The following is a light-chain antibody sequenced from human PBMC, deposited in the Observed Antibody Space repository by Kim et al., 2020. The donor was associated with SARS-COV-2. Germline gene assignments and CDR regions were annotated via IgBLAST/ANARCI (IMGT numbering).Light chain of an antibody. J-gene: IGLJ3*02. Sequence: GQAITTSCTGTSSDIGGYNYVSWYQQHPGKAPTLMIYDVSDRPSGVSNRFSGSKSGNTASLTISGLQAEDEADYYCSSYRTRNTFVFGGGTQLTVL. V-gene: IGLV2-14*03. CDR1: SSDIGGYNY. CDR3: SSYRTRNTFV. CDR2: DVS.